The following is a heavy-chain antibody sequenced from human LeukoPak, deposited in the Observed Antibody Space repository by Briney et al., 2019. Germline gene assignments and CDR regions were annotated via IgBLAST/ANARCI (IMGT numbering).Heavy chain of an antibody. CDR2: ISSSSSDK. D-gene: IGHD5-18*01. V-gene: IGHV3-21*01. J-gene: IGHJ4*02. CDR1: GFTFSSYT. Sequence: PGGSLRLFCAAFGFTFSSYTMNWVRQAPGKGLEWLSSISSSSSDKYFADSVKGRFTISRDNAKKSLYLQMNSLGVENTAVYYCARVGPSYGYVDYWGQGTLVTVSS. CDR3: ARVGPSYGYVDY.